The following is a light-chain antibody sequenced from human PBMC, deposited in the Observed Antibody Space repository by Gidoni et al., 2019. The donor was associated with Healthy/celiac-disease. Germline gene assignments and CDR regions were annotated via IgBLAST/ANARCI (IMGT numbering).Light chain of an antibody. V-gene: IGKV3-11*01. Sequence: TVLPQSPATLSLSPGDRATLSCRASQSVSSYLAWYHQKPGQAPRLLIYDASKRATGIPARFSGSGSGTDFTLTISSLEPEDFAVYYCQQRSIWPPTFGQGTRLEI. CDR2: DAS. CDR3: QQRSIWPPT. J-gene: IGKJ5*01. CDR1: QSVSSY.